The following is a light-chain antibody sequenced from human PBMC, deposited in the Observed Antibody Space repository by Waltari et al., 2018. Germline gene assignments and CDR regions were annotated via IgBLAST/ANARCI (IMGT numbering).Light chain of an antibody. Sequence: DIQMTQSPSYLSASVGDRVTITCRASQGISSYLNWYQQKAGKAPKHLSNYTKRLESGVPSRCSGSGSGTEFTLTISSLQPEDFATYFCQQYNSLPYSFGQGTKVEIK. CDR2: YTK. J-gene: IGKJ2*03. CDR1: QGISSY. V-gene: IGKV1-17*01. CDR3: QQYNSLPYS.